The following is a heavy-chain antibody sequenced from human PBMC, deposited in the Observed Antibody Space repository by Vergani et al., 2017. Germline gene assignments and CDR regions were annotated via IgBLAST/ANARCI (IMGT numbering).Heavy chain of an antibody. J-gene: IGHJ6*02. D-gene: IGHD4-17*01. CDR2: ISYDGSNK. Sequence: QVQLVESGGGVVQPGRSLRLSCAASGFTFSSYAMHWVRQAPGKGLEWVAVISYDGSNKYYADSVKGRFTISRDNSKNTLYLQMNSLRAEDTAVYYCARGPDYGDYVDGSYYYYYGMDVWGQGTTVTVSS. CDR3: ARGPDYGDYVDGSYYYYYGMDV. V-gene: IGHV3-30*07. CDR1: GFTFSSYA.